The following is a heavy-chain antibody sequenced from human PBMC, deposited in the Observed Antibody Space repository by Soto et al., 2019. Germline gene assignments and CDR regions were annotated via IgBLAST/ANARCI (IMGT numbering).Heavy chain of an antibody. D-gene: IGHD2-2*01. J-gene: IGHJ5*02. V-gene: IGHV3-30*18. Sequence: HPGGSLRLSCAASGFTFTSHGMHWVRQAPGKGLEWVAVVSYDGTNKYYADSVKGRFTISRDNSENTLYLQMNSLRVEDTAVYYCAKDYCSSTSCTFDHWGQGTLVTVYS. CDR3: AKDYCSSTSCTFDH. CDR1: GFTFTSHG. CDR2: VSYDGTNK.